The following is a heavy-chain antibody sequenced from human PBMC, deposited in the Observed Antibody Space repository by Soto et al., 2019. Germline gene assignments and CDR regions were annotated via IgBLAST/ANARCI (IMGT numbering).Heavy chain of an antibody. J-gene: IGHJ3*02. Sequence: GGSLRLSCAASGFTFSSYAMHWVRQAPGKGLEYVSAISSNGGSTYYADSVKGRFTISRDNSKNTLYLQMGSLRAEDMAVYYCARSVEYYDSSGYYVGVHAFDIWGQGTMVTVSS. D-gene: IGHD3-22*01. CDR1: GFTFSSYA. CDR2: ISSNGGST. V-gene: IGHV3-64*02. CDR3: ARSVEYYDSSGYYVGVHAFDI.